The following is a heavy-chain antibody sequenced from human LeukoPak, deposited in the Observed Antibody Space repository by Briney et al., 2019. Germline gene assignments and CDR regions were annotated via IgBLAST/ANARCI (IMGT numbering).Heavy chain of an antibody. V-gene: IGHV3-23*01. J-gene: IGHJ4*02. CDR3: SKGERIVATITASGY. Sequence: GGSLTLTCAASGFTFSSYDWNWVRQAPGKGLEWVSAISGTGNSTYYADSVKGRFTVSRDNSKNTLYLQMNSLISEDTAVYFCSKGERIVATITASGYWGQGTLVTVSS. D-gene: IGHD5-12*01. CDR2: ISGTGNST. CDR1: GFTFSSYD.